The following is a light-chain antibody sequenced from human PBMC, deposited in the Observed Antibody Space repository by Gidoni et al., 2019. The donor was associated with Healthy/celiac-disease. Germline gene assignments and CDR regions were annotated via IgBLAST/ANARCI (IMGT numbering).Light chain of an antibody. CDR2: KAS. CDR1: QSISSW. V-gene: IGKV1-5*03. Sequence: IQMTQSPSTLSASVGDRVNITCRASQSISSWLAWYQQKPGKDPKLLIYKASSLESGVPLRFSGSGAGTEFTLTISSLQPDDFATYYCQQYNSYSRTFGQGTKVEIK. J-gene: IGKJ1*01. CDR3: QQYNSYSRT.